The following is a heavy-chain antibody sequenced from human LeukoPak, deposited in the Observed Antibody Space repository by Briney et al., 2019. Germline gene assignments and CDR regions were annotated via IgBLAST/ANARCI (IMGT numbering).Heavy chain of an antibody. Sequence: GGSLRLSCAASGFTFTSYWMTWVRQAPGKGLEWVANIRQDGSEKYYVDSVKGRFTISRDNAKNSLYLQMNSLRAEDTAVYYCAKDLLGQWPTVFDYWGQGTLVTVSS. D-gene: IGHD6-19*01. CDR1: GFTFTSYW. CDR3: AKDLLGQWPTVFDY. J-gene: IGHJ4*02. CDR2: IRQDGSEK. V-gene: IGHV3-7*01.